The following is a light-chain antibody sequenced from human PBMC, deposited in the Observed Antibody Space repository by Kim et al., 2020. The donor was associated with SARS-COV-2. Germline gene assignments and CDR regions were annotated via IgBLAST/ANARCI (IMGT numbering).Light chain of an antibody. J-gene: IGLJ2*01. CDR2: GKN. V-gene: IGLV3-19*01. CDR1: SLRSYY. Sequence: LGQKVRITCQGDSLRSYYASWYQKKPGQTPVLVIYGKNSRPSGIPDRFSGSSSGNTASLTITGAQAEDEADYYCNSRDSSGNHPVVFGGGTQLTVL. CDR3: NSRDSSGNHPVV.